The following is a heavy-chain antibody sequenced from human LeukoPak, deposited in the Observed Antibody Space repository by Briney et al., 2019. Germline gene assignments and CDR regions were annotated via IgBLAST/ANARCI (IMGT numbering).Heavy chain of an antibody. V-gene: IGHV3-7*01. CDR2: IKNDGSDK. D-gene: IGHD5-12*01. CDR3: VNLGYSD. J-gene: IGHJ4*02. CDR1: GFSFSAAW. Sequence: GGSLTLSCEASGFSFSAAWMTWVRQAPGKGLEWVATIKNDGSDKYYVDSVKGRFTLSRDNAKNSVYLLMNSLRVEDTAVYYCVNLGYSDGGQGTLVTVSS.